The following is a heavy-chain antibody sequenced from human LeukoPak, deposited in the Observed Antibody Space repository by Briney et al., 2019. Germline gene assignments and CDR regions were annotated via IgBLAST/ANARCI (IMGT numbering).Heavy chain of an antibody. V-gene: IGHV4-39*01. D-gene: IGHD3-9*01. CDR2: IYYSGST. CDR3: AVGSYDILTGYYL. J-gene: IGHJ4*02. CDR1: GGSFSAYY. Sequence: SETLSLTCAVHGGSFSAYYWGWIRQPPGKGLEWIGSIYYSGSTYYNPSLKSRVTISVDTSKNQFSLKLSSVTAADTAVYYCAVGSYDILTGYYLWGQGTLVTVSS.